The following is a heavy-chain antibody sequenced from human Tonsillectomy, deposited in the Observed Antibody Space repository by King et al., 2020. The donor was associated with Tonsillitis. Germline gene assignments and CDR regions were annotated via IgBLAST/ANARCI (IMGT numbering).Heavy chain of an antibody. CDR1: GFMFSSYA. CDR2: ISYDGSNK. V-gene: IGHV3-30*04. J-gene: IGHJ6*02. Sequence: QLVQSGGGVVQPGRSLRLSCAASGFMFSSYAMHWVRQASGKGLEWVTVISYDGSNKYYADSVKGRFTSSRDNSKNTLYLQMNSLRAEDTGVYYCASSGGAAATYYYYGMDVWGQGTTVTVSS. D-gene: IGHD3-10*01. CDR3: ASSGGAAATYYYYGMDV.